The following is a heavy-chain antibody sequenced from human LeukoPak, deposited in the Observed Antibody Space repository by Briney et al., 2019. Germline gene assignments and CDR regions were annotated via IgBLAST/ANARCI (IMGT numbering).Heavy chain of an antibody. CDR1: GFTFSNFG. D-gene: IGHD2-15*01. CDR2: ISCDGITK. V-gene: IGHV3-30*03. J-gene: IGHJ4*02. CDR3: VYCSGGNCFYAVRGWTY. Sequence: GGSLRLSCVASGFTFSNFGMHWVRQAPGKGLEWVTAISCDGITKQYADSVRGRFTISRDNSKNTVYLEMNSLRAEDTAVYYCVYCSGGNCFYAVRGWTYWGQGTLVTVSS.